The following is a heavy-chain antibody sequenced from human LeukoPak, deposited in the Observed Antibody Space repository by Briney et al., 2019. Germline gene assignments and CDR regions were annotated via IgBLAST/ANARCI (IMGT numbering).Heavy chain of an antibody. D-gene: IGHD4-23*01. CDR1: GFTFSSYA. CDR3: AKDISVVTPGYDAFDI. Sequence: GGSLRLSCVASGFTFSSYAMSWVRQAPGKGLEWVSAISGSGGSTYYADSVKGRFTISRDNSKNTLYLQMNSLRAEDTAVYYCAKDISVVTPGYDAFDIWGQGTMVTVSP. J-gene: IGHJ3*02. V-gene: IGHV3-23*01. CDR2: ISGSGGST.